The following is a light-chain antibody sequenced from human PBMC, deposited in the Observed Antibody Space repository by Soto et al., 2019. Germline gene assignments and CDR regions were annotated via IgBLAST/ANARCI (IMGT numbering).Light chain of an antibody. CDR2: GAS. V-gene: IGKV3-20*01. Sequence: EIVLTQSPATLSLSPGERATLSCRASQSVDSSYLAWYHQRPGQSPRLLIYGASNRATGIPERFGCSGSWTDFNRTIIRLEPEDAAVYYCQQYGNSPLYSFGQGTKLEIK. CDR3: QQYGNSPLYS. CDR1: QSVDSSY. J-gene: IGKJ2*01.